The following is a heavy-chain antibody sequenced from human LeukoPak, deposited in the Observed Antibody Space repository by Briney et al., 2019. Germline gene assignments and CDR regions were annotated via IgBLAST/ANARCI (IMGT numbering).Heavy chain of an antibody. Sequence: GGSLRLSCAASGFTFSSYEMNWVRQAPGKGLEWVSYISSSGATIYYADSVKGRFTISRDNAKNSLYLQMNSLRAEDTAIYYCARGYYNSSGYYSPVCRGQGTLVTVSS. V-gene: IGHV3-48*03. CDR3: ARGYYNSSGYYSPVC. J-gene: IGHJ4*02. CDR2: ISSSGATI. CDR1: GFTFSSYE. D-gene: IGHD3-22*01.